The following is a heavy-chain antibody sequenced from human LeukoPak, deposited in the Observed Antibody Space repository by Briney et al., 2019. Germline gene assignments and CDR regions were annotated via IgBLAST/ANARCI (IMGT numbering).Heavy chain of an antibody. Sequence: ASVKVSCKASGYTFTSYDINWVRQATGQGPEWMGWMNPNSGNTGYAQKFQGRVTMTRNTSISTAYMELSSLRSEDTAEYYCARALSFAATPGYYYGMDVWGQGTTVTVSS. CDR2: MNPNSGNT. CDR3: ARALSFAATPGYYYGMDV. V-gene: IGHV1-8*01. J-gene: IGHJ6*02. CDR1: GYTFTSYD. D-gene: IGHD2-15*01.